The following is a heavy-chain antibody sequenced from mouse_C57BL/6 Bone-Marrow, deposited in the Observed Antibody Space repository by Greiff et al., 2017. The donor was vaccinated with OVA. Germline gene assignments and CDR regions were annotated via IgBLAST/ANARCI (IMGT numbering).Heavy chain of an antibody. J-gene: IGHJ4*01. V-gene: IGHV1-19*01. CDR2: INPYNGGT. CDR1: GYTFTDYY. D-gene: IGHD1-1*01. Sequence: EVQLQQSGPVLVKPGASVKMSCKASGYTFTDYYMNWVKQSHGKGLEWIGVINPYNGGTSYNQKFKGKATLTVDKSSSTAYMELNSLTSEDSAVYYCARLYYYCSSSVDAMAYWGQGTSVTVSS. CDR3: ARLYYYCSSSVDAMAY.